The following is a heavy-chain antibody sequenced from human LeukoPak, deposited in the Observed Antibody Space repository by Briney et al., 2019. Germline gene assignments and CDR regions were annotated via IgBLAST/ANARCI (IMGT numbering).Heavy chain of an antibody. CDR2: INSDGSST. CDR1: GFDFSSYW. V-gene: IGHV3-74*01. J-gene: IGHJ6*02. D-gene: IGHD6-13*01. CDR3: AREGVWRQQLVDYYYGMDV. Sequence: GGSLRLSCAASGFDFSSYWMHWVRQAPGKGLVWVSRINSDGSSTSYADSVKGRFTISRDNAKNTLYLQMNSLRAEDTAVYYCAREGVWRQQLVDYYYGMDVWGQGTTVTVSS.